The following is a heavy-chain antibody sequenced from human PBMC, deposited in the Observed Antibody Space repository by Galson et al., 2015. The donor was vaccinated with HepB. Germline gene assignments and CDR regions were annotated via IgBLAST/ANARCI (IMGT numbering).Heavy chain of an antibody. J-gene: IGHJ4*02. CDR2: INPDGSNT. CDR3: TSGNYGSDY. V-gene: IGHV3-74*01. Sequence: SLRLSCAVSGFIFSGSWMHWVRQAPGTGLVCVSRINPDGSNTNYADSVKGRFTISRDNAKNTLYLQMNSVTAEDTAIYYCTSGNYGSDYWGLGTLVTVSS. D-gene: IGHD3-10*01. CDR1: GFIFSGSW.